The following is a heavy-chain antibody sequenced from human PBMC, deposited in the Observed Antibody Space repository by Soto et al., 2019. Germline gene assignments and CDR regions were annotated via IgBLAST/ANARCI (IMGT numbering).Heavy chain of an antibody. V-gene: IGHV3-21*01. J-gene: IGHJ4*02. Sequence: GGSLRLSCAASGFTLSRYSMNWVRQAPGKGLEWVSSISSTTNYIYYADSMKGRFTVSRDNAKNSVYLDMNSLSAEDTAVYYCARESEDLTSNFDYWGQGTLVTVSS. CDR3: ARESEDLTSNFDY. CDR1: GFTLSRYS. CDR2: ISSTTNYI.